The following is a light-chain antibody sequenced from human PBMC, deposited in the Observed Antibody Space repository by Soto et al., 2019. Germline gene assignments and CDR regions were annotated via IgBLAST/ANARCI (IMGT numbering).Light chain of an antibody. J-gene: IGKJ3*01. V-gene: IGKV1D-13*01. CDR2: DAS. CDR1: QGISSA. CDR3: QQFDDYPFT. Sequence: AIQLTQSPSSLSASVGDSVTITCRASQGISSALARYQQTPGRDPKLLIYDASTLASGVPSRFSVRRSGTDFTLTISSLQPEAFATSYCQQFDDYPFTFGPGTKVDI.